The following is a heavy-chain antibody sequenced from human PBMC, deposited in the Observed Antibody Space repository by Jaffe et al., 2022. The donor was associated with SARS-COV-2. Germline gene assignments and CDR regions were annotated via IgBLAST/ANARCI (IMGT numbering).Heavy chain of an antibody. CDR2: IDELSGGI. Sequence: EVHLLESGGTLVQPGGSLRLSCAASGFTFGNYAMIWVRQTPGKGLEWVSVIDELSGGIHYADSVKGRFTISRDNSKNTLYLQMNSLRAEDTAIYYCAKYLVPYGTTNWGRWFDPWGQGTQVTVSS. CDR3: AKYLVPYGTTNWGRWFDP. V-gene: IGHV3-23*01. CDR1: GFTFGNYA. J-gene: IGHJ5*02. D-gene: IGHD3-16*01.